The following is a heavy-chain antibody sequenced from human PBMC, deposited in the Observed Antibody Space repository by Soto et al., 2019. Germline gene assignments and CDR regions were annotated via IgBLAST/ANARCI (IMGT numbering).Heavy chain of an antibody. D-gene: IGHD6-19*01. V-gene: IGHV1-18*01. Sequence: QVHLVQSGPEVKKPAASVRVSCKASGYTFTSYGIVWVRQAPGQGLEWMGWISPYTGETRSAEKFQDRVTLTTDTSTNTAYMDLRSLTSDDTAVYFCARGPVAGSDFWGQGPLVTVSS. CDR3: ARGPVAGSDF. J-gene: IGHJ4*02. CDR1: GYTFTSYG. CDR2: ISPYTGET.